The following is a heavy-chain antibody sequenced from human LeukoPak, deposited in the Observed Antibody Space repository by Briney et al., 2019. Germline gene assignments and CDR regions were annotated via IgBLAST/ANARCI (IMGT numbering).Heavy chain of an antibody. CDR1: GFTFSSYS. J-gene: IGHJ4*02. D-gene: IGHD2-2*01. V-gene: IGHV3-48*01. Sequence: PGGSLRLSCAASGFTFSSYSMNWVRQAPGKGLEWVSYISSSSSTIYYADSVKGRFTISRDNAKNSLYLQMNSLRAEDTAVYYCAKDSLRTLPAASFDYWGQGTLVTVSS. CDR3: AKDSLRTLPAASFDY. CDR2: ISSSSSTI.